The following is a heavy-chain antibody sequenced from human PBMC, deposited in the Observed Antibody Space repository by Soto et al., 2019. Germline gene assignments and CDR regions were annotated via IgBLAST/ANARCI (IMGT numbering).Heavy chain of an antibody. CDR2: ISGSGGST. J-gene: IGHJ6*03. CDR1: GFTFSSYA. D-gene: IGHD6-6*01. CDR3: ANPPIGGSSQGFYYYYMDV. V-gene: IGHV3-23*01. Sequence: EVQLLESGGGLVQPGGSLRLSCAASGFTFSSYAMSWVRQAPGKGLEWVSAISGSGGSTYYADSVKGRFTISRDNSKNTLYLQMNSLRAEDTAVYYCANPPIGGSSQGFYYYYMDVWGKGTTVTVSS.